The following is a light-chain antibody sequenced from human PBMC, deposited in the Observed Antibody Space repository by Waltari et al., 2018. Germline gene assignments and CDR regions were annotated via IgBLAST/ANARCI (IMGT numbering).Light chain of an antibody. V-gene: IGLV2-14*03. Sequence: QSALTQPASVSGSPGQSITISCTGTSSDVGAYNYVSWYRQHPGTAPKLLIFDVSHRPPGVSNRFSGSKSGNTASLTISGLQAEDEADYYCSSYTTSSTVVFGGGTKLTVL. CDR1: SSDVGAYNY. CDR2: DVS. CDR3: SSYTTSSTVV. J-gene: IGLJ2*01.